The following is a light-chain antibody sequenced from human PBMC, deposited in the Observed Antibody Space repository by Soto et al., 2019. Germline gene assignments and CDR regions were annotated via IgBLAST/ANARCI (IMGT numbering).Light chain of an antibody. Sequence: EIVLTQSPGTLSLSPGERVTLSCRASQSVSSSYLAWYQQKPGQAPTIVIYGTVSRATGIPDRFSGSGSGTDFTLAISRLEPEDFAGYYCHQYSSSPYTFGQGTKVEIK. J-gene: IGKJ2*01. CDR3: HQYSSSPYT. V-gene: IGKV3-20*01. CDR1: QSVSSSY. CDR2: GTV.